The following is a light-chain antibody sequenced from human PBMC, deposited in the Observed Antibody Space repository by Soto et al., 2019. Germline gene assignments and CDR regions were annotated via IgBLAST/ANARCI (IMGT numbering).Light chain of an antibody. CDR1: QSVSSN. CDR2: GAS. CDR3: QQYNNWPPYT. V-gene: IGKV3-15*01. Sequence: LSVSPGERATLSCRASQSVSSNLAWYQQKPGQAPRLLIYGASTWATGIPARFSGSGSGTEFTLTISSLQSEDYAIYYCQQYNNWPPYTFGQGTKVDIK. J-gene: IGKJ2*01.